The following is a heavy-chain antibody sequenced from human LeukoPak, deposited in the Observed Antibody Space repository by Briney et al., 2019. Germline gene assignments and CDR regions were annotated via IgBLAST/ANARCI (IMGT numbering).Heavy chain of an antibody. CDR2: ILYDVGKK. J-gene: IGHJ4*02. V-gene: IGHV3-30*03. CDR3: AREDSSGIDY. Sequence: GGSLRLSCAASGFTFSSYGMHWVRQAPGKGLEREAVILYDVGKKYCADYEKVRFTISRDNSKNSLYLQMNSLRAEDTAVYYCAREDSSGIDYWGQGTLGTVSA. CDR1: GFTFSSYG. D-gene: IGHD6-19*01.